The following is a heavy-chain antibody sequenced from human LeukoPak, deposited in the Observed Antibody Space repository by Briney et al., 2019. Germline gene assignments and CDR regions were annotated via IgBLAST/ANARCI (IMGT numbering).Heavy chain of an antibody. CDR3: AKSYSSSLIDD. V-gene: IGHV4-30-4*08. J-gene: IGHJ4*02. CDR2: IYNSGST. Sequence: PSQTLSLTCTVSGGSISSGDYYWSWIRQPPGKGLEWIGYIYNSGSTYYNPSLKSRVTISVDTSKNQFSLKLSSVTAADMAVYYCAKSYSSSLIDDWGQGTLVTVFS. D-gene: IGHD6-13*01. CDR1: GGSISSGDYY.